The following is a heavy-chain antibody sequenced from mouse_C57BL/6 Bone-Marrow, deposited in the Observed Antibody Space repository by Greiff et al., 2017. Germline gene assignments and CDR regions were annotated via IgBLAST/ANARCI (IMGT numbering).Heavy chain of an antibody. D-gene: IGHD1-1*01. CDR3: AREEATVVDYYAMDY. V-gene: IGHV1-22*01. CDR1: GYTFTDYN. J-gene: IGHJ4*01. CDR2: INPNNGGT. Sequence: EVKLQESGPELVKPGASVKMSCKASGYTFTDYNMHWVKQSHGKSLEWIGYINPNNGGTSYNQKFKGKATLTVNKSSSTAYMELRSLTSEDSAVYYCAREEATVVDYYAMDYWGQGTSVTVSS.